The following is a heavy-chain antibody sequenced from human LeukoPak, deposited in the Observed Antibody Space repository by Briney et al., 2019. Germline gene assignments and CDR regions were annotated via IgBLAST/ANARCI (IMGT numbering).Heavy chain of an antibody. CDR1: DGSIRSYY. CDR3: ARQIIRGQYLVHFDY. D-gene: IGHD6-13*01. Sequence: SETLSLTCTVSDGSIRSYYWSWIRQPPGKGLEWIGYIYYSGNTYHNPSLKSRVTISLDTSKSQFSLRLKSVTAADTAVYYCARQIIRGQYLVHFDYRGQGTLVTVSS. V-gene: IGHV4-59*08. J-gene: IGHJ4*02. CDR2: IYYSGNT.